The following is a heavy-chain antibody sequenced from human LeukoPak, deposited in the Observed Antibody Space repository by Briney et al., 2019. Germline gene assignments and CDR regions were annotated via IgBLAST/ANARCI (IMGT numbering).Heavy chain of an antibody. Sequence: PGGSLRLSCAASGFTFSAYYMSWIRQAPGKGLEWVSYISTTSSYTNYADSVKGRFTISRDNAKNSLYLQMNSLRAEDTAVYYCARVTCGGDCSTWFYFDYWGQGTLVTVSS. V-gene: IGHV3-11*05. CDR1: GFTFSAYY. CDR2: ISTTSSYT. J-gene: IGHJ4*02. D-gene: IGHD2-21*02. CDR3: ARVTCGGDCSTWFYFDY.